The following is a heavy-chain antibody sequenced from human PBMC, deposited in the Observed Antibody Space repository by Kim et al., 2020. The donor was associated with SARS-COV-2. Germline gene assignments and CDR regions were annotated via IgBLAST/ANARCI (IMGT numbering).Heavy chain of an antibody. Sequence: GGSLRLSCAASGFTFSSYAMHWVRQAPGKGLEWVAVISYDGSNKYYADSVKGRFTISRDNSKNTLYLQMNSLRAEDTAVYYCARGNWGSRVGWLSFDYWGQGTLVTVSS. CDR2: ISYDGSNK. CDR1: GFTFSSYA. CDR3: ARGNWGSRVGWLSFDY. D-gene: IGHD5-12*01. V-gene: IGHV3-30-3*01. J-gene: IGHJ4*02.